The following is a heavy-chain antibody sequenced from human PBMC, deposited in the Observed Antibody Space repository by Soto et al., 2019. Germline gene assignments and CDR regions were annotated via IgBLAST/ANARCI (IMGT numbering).Heavy chain of an antibody. D-gene: IGHD1-26*01. Sequence: PGGSLRLSCAASGFPFRSSAMDWVRQAPGKGPEWVSSVSGSSSTTYYADSVKGRFTITRDNSKNTMYLQMNSLRAEDTAVYYCARVSYFVFEYWGQGALVTDSS. CDR3: ARVSYFVFEY. CDR1: GFPFRSSA. J-gene: IGHJ4*02. CDR2: VSGSSSTT. V-gene: IGHV3-23*01.